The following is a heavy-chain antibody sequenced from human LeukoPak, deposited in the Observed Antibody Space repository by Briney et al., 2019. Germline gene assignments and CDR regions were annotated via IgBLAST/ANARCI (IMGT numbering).Heavy chain of an antibody. J-gene: IGHJ4*02. D-gene: IGHD3-22*01. CDR2: ISGRAGRT. V-gene: IGHV3-23*01. CDR3: VKDIRSYYDSSGYYFGYCFDY. CDR1: GLTFSTDA. Sequence: GGSLRLSCAASGLTFSTDAMSWVRQAPGKGLEWVSTISGRAGRTSYADSVEGRFTISRDNSKSTVYLQMNSLRAEDTAVYYCVKDIRSYYDSSGYYFGYCFDYWGQGTLVTVSS.